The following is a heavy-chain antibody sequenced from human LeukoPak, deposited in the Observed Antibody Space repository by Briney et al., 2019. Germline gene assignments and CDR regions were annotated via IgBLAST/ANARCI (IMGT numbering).Heavy chain of an antibody. V-gene: IGHV3-23*01. Sequence: PGGSLRLSCAASGFTFSSYAMSWVRQAPGKGLEWVSAISGSGGSTYYADSVKGRFTISRDNSKNTLYLQMNSLRAEDTAVYYCAKDTGFTRPTSYRSSSYFDYWGQGTLVTVSS. CDR2: ISGSGGST. CDR3: AKDTGFTRPTSYRSSSYFDY. D-gene: IGHD6-13*01. J-gene: IGHJ4*02. CDR1: GFTFSSYA.